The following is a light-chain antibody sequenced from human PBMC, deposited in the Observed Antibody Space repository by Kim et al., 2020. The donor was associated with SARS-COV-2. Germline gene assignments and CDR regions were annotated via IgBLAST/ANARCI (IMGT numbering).Light chain of an antibody. Sequence: SPGETVTFSCRASQRVHANLAWYLQRPGQPPRLLIYSASTRATGIPARFSGSGSGTQFTLTIRSLQSEDSAVFYCQQYEDWPLITFGQGTRLEIK. CDR3: QQYEDWPLIT. J-gene: IGKJ5*01. CDR2: SAS. CDR1: QRVHAN. V-gene: IGKV3-15*01.